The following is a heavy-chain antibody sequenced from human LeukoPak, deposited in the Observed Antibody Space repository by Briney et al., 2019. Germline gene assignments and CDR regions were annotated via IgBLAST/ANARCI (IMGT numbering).Heavy chain of an antibody. CDR3: AKDNTVSAAGTLL. CDR2: ISYDGGNK. CDR1: GFTFSSYG. J-gene: IGHJ4*02. D-gene: IGHD6-13*01. Sequence: GGSLRLSCAASGFTFSSYGMHWVRQAPGKGLEWVAVISYDGGNKYYADSVKGRFTISRDNSKNTLYLQMNSLRAEDTAVYYCAKDNTVSAAGTLLWGQGTLVTVSS. V-gene: IGHV3-30*18.